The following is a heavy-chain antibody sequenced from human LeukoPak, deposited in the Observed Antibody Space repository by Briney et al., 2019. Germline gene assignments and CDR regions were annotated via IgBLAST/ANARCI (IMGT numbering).Heavy chain of an antibody. D-gene: IGHD2-2*01. J-gene: IGHJ4*02. Sequence: SETLSLTCTVSGGSISSYYWSWIRQPPGKGLEWIGYIYYSGSTNYNPSLKSRVTITVDTSKNQFSLKLSSVTAADTAVYYCARVKVVPAAMYDYWGQGTLVTVSS. CDR2: IYYSGST. CDR1: GGSISSYY. CDR3: ARVKVVPAAMYDY. V-gene: IGHV4-59*01.